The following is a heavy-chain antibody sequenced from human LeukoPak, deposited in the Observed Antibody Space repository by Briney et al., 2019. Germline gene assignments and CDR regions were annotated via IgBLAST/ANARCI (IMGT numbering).Heavy chain of an antibody. V-gene: IGHV3-30*04. Sequence: PPGGSLRLSCAASGFAFSSYAMHWVRQAPGKGLEWVAIISYDGINKYYADSVKGRFTISRDNSKNTLYLQMNSLRAEDTAVYYCARDSDSWYFDYWGQGTLVTVSS. CDR1: GFAFSSYA. CDR3: ARDSDSWYFDY. CDR2: ISYDGINK. J-gene: IGHJ4*02. D-gene: IGHD6-13*01.